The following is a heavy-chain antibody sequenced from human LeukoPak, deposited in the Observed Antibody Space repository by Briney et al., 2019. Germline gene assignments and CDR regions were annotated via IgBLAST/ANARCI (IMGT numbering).Heavy chain of an antibody. V-gene: IGHV3-15*01. J-gene: IGHJ4*02. CDR3: TTDVLATLFDY. CDR1: GFTLSNTL. Sequence: GGSLRLSCAAYGFTLSNTLMSWVRHATGKGLEWVRRIKSKTDGGTTDYAAPVKGRFTISRDDSKNTLYLQMNSLKTEDTAVYYCTTDVLATLFDYWGQGTLVTVSS. D-gene: IGHD3-10*02. CDR2: IKSKTDGGTT.